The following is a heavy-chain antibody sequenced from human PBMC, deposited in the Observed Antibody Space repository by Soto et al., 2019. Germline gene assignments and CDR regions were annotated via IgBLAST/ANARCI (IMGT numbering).Heavy chain of an antibody. V-gene: IGHV4-34*01. CDR3: ARGGGYERTFDY. D-gene: IGHD5-12*01. J-gene: IGHJ4*02. Sequence: QVQLQQWGAGLLKPSETLSLTCAVYGGSFSGYYWSWIRQPPGKGLEWIGEINHSGSTNYNPSLKSRVTISVDTSKNQFSMTLSSVTAADTAVYYCARGGGYERTFDYWGQGTLVTVSS. CDR2: INHSGST. CDR1: GGSFSGYY.